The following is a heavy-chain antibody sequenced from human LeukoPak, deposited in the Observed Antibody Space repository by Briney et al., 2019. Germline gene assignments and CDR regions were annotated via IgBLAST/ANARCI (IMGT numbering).Heavy chain of an antibody. D-gene: IGHD5-24*01. CDR3: ARGQLLRWLLMDV. V-gene: IGHV3-64*01. CDR2: ISSNGGST. Sequence: GGSLRLSCAASGFTFSSYAMHWVRQAPGKGLEYVSAISSNGGSTYYANSVKGRFTISRDNSKNTLYLQMGSLRAEDMAVYYCARGQLLRWLLMDVWGKGTTVTVSS. J-gene: IGHJ6*03. CDR1: GFTFSSYA.